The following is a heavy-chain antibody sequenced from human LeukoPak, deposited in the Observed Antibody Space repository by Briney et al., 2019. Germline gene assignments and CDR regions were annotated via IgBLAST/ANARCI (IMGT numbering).Heavy chain of an antibody. Sequence: GGSLRLSCTASGFTLSTYSMNWVRQAPGKGLEWVASISDRGTYIYYADSVKGRFTISRDNSKNTLYLQMNSLRAEDTAVYYCARARGVVPAAEGAFDIWGQGTMVTVSS. J-gene: IGHJ3*02. V-gene: IGHV3-21*01. CDR1: GFTLSTYS. D-gene: IGHD2-2*01. CDR3: ARARGVVPAAEGAFDI. CDR2: ISDRGTYI.